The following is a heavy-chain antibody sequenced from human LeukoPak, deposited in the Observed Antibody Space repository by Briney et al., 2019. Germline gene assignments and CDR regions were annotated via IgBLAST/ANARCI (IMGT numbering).Heavy chain of an antibody. J-gene: IGHJ4*02. Sequence: SVKVSCKASGGTFSSYAISWVRQAPGQGLEWMGGIIPIFGTANYAQKLQGRVTMTTDTSTTTAYVELRSLRSDDTAVYYCARWELGPFEYWGQGTLVTVSS. D-gene: IGHD1-26*01. CDR2: IIPIFGTA. CDR3: ARWELGPFEY. V-gene: IGHV1-69*05. CDR1: GGTFSSYA.